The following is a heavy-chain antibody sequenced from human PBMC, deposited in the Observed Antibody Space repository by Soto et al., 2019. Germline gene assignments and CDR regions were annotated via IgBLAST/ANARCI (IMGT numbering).Heavy chain of an antibody. Sequence: ASETLSLTCAVYGGSFSGYYWSWIRQPPGKGLEWIGEINHSGSTNYNPSLKSRVTISVDTSKNQFSLKLSSVTAADTAVYYCARGHGFWSGYYPYYYGMDVWGQGTTVTVSS. CDR3: ARGHGFWSGYYPYYYGMDV. V-gene: IGHV4-34*01. J-gene: IGHJ6*02. D-gene: IGHD3-3*01. CDR1: GGSFSGYY. CDR2: INHSGST.